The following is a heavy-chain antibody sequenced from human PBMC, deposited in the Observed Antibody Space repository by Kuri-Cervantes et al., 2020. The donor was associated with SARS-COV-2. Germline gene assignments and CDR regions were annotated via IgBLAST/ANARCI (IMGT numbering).Heavy chain of an antibody. V-gene: IGHV3-21*01. CDR2: ISSSSSYI. D-gene: IGHD6-6*01. J-gene: IGHJ6*03. Sequence: GESLKISCAASGFTLSSHTMNWVRQAPGKGLEWVSSISSSSSYIFYADSVKGRFTISRDNAKNSLSLQMNSLRAEDTAVYYCARDFKLRVEYSSSSQYFYYMDVWGKGTTVTVSS. CDR3: ARDFKLRVEYSSSSQYFYYMDV. CDR1: GFTLSSHT.